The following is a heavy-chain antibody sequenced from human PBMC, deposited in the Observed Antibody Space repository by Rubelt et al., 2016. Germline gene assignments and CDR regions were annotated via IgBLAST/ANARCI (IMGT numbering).Heavy chain of an antibody. CDR2: IHSSGTT. CDR1: GGSISSGSYY. CDR3: ARGSEGHFDY. V-gene: IGHV4-39*07. J-gene: IGHJ4*02. Sequence: QVQLQESGPGLVKPSETLSLTCTVSGGSISSGSYYWGWIRQPPGEGLKWIGCIHSSGTTYYNPSLKSRVTISVDTSKNQFSLKLTSVTAADTAVYYCARGSEGHFDYWGQGTLVTVSS.